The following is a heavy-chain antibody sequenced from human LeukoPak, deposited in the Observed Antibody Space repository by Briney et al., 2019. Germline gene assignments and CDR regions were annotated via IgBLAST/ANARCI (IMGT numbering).Heavy chain of an antibody. Sequence: GASVKVSCKASGGTFSSYAISWVRQAPGQGLEWMGGIIPIFGTANYAQKFQGRVTITTDESTSTAYMELSSLRSEDTAVYYCARDRPLPAAMENWFDPWGQGTLVTVSS. V-gene: IGHV1-69*05. CDR2: IIPIFGTA. CDR1: GGTFSSYA. D-gene: IGHD2-2*01. J-gene: IGHJ5*02. CDR3: ARDRPLPAAMENWFDP.